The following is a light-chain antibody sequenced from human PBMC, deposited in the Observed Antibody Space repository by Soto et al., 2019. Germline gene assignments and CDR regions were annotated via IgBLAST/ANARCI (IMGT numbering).Light chain of an antibody. J-gene: IGLJ1*01. Sequence: QSALTQPASVSGSPGQSITISCTGTSSDVCAFNYVSWYLQYPGKAPKLMIYEVGNRPSGVSNRFSGSKSGNTASLTISGLQAEDEADYYCCSYASGSIYVFGTGTKLTVL. CDR3: CSYASGSIYV. V-gene: IGLV2-14*01. CDR1: SSDVCAFNY. CDR2: EVG.